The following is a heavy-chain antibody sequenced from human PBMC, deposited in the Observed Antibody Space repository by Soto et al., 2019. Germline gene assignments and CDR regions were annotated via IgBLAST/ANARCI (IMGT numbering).Heavy chain of an antibody. CDR3: ARGKGYVSSISCQGLIDV. Sequence: SEKVSCKASGGTFSSYAISWVRQAPGQGLEWMGGIIPIFGTANYAQKFQGRVTITADESTSTAYMELSSLRSEDTAVYYCARGKGYVSSISCQGLIDVWGQGTMVPVSS. V-gene: IGHV1-69*13. CDR1: GGTFSSYA. J-gene: IGHJ6*02. CDR2: IIPIFGTA. D-gene: IGHD2-2*01.